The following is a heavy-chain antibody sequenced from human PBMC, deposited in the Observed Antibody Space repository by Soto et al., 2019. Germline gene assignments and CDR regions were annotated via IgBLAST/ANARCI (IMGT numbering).Heavy chain of an antibody. J-gene: IGHJ3*02. CDR2: IVVGSGNT. V-gene: IGHV1-58*01. CDR3: AAAPRIVHVEMATTHVMACDI. CDR1: GFTFTSSA. D-gene: IGHD5-12*01. Sequence: SVKVSCKASGFTFTSSAVQWVRQARGQRLERIGWIVVGSGNTNYAQKFQERVTITRDMSTSTAYMELSSLRSEDTAVYYCAAAPRIVHVEMATTHVMACDIWGQGTIVTVS.